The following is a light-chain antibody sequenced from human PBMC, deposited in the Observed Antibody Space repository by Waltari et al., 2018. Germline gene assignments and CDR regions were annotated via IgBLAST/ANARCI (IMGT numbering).Light chain of an antibody. Sequence: EIVLTQSPATLSLSPGERATLSCRASQSVSTYLAWYQQRPGQPPRRLIYDSSSRATCIPARFSGSGSETDFTLTISSLEPEDFAVYYCQQRYKWPLTFGGGSKVEI. CDR3: QQRYKWPLT. CDR2: DSS. CDR1: QSVSTY. J-gene: IGKJ4*01. V-gene: IGKV3-11*01.